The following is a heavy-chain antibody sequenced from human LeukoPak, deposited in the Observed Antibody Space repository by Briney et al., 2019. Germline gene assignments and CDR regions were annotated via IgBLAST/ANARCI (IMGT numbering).Heavy chain of an antibody. J-gene: IGHJ4*02. CDR3: ARGKVPGGLIAAAGIHFDY. V-gene: IGHV1-69*13. CDR1: GGTFSSYA. D-gene: IGHD6-13*01. CDR2: IIPIFGTT. Sequence: SVKVSCKASGGTFSSYAISWVRQAPGQGLEWMGGIIPIFGTTSYAQKFQGRLTMTADESTTTGYIELHSLRSEDTAVYYCARGKVPGGLIAAAGIHFDYWGQGTLVTVSS.